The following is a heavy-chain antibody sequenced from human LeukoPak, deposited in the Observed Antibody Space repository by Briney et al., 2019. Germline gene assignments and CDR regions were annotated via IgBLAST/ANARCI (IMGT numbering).Heavy chain of an antibody. J-gene: IGHJ4*02. CDR3: ARGTMTTVTYYFDY. Sequence: NPSETLSLTCAVYGXSFSGYYWSWIRQPPGKGLEWIGEINHSGSTNYNPSLKSRVTISVDTSKNQFSLKLSSVTAADTAVYYCARGTMTTVTYYFDYWGQGTLVTVSS. CDR2: INHSGST. V-gene: IGHV4-34*01. D-gene: IGHD4-17*01. CDR1: GXSFSGYY.